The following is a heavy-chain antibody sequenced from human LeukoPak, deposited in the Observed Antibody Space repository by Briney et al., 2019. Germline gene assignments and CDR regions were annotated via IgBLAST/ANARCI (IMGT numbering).Heavy chain of an antibody. CDR2: INNRGST. CDR3: ARRSRTAAGRGGFDY. J-gene: IGHJ4*02. CDR1: GGSFSGYY. Sequence: PSETLSLTCAVYGGSFSGYYWSWIRQPPGKGLEWIGEINNRGSTNYNPSLKSRVTISVDTSKNQFSLKQSSVTDAVYYCARRSRTAAGRGGFDYWGQGTLVTVSS. V-gene: IGHV4-34*01. D-gene: IGHD6-13*01.